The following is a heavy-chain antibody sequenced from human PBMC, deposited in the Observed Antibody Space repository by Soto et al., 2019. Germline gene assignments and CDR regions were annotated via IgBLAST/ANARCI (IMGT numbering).Heavy chain of an antibody. D-gene: IGHD6-25*01. CDR2: INQDGGEK. V-gene: IGHV3-7*01. J-gene: IGHJ6*03. Sequence: EVQLVESGGGLVQPGGSLRLSCLASGFTFSSYWMTWVRQAPGKGLEWVANINQDGGEKYSVDSLKGRFTISRDNAKKSLYLQMNSRRAEDTAVYYWSRGQRPGPDFYFYYMDVWGKGTTVTVSS. CDR1: GFTFSSYW. CDR3: SRGQRPGPDFYFYYMDV.